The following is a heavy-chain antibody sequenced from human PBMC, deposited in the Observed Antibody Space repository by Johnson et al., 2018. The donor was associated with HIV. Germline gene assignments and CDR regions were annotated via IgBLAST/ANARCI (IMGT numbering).Heavy chain of an antibody. V-gene: IGHV3-13*01. Sequence: MLLVESGGGLVKPGGSLRLSCAASGFTFSSYDMHWVRQATGKGLEWVSAIGTAGDTYYPGSVKGRFTISRDNSRNTLYLQLSSLRPEDTAVYFCARVGVSGYDLAAFDIWGQGTMVTVSS. CDR2: IGTAGDT. CDR3: ARVGVSGYDLAAFDI. CDR1: GFTFSSYD. D-gene: IGHD5-12*01. J-gene: IGHJ3*02.